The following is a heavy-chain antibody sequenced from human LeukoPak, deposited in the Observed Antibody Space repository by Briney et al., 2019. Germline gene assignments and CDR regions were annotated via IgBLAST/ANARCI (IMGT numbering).Heavy chain of an antibody. V-gene: IGHV4-59*08. D-gene: IGHD1-26*01. CDR3: ARHDMDVAGAGLDYFDY. CDR2: IYYSGST. CDR1: GGSINSYY. J-gene: IGHJ4*02. Sequence: PSETLSLTCTVSGGSINSYYWSWIRQPPGKGLEWIGYIYYSGSTNYNPSLKSRVIISVDTSKNQFSLKLSSVTAADTAVYYFARHDMDVAGAGLDYFDYWGQGTLVTVSS.